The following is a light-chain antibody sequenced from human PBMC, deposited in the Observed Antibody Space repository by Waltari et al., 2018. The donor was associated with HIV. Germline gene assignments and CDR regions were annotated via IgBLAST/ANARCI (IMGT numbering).Light chain of an antibody. CDR3: QQYNDYPRT. CDR1: QDISNS. V-gene: IGKV1-16*02. CDR2: GAF. Sequence: DIQMTQSPDSLAASVGDRVTITCRASQDISNSLAWFQQKPGKAPKSLIYGAFSLQGGVPSNFSGSGSGTDFTLTISGLRPEHFATYYCQQYNDYPRTFGQGTRVEIK. J-gene: IGKJ1*01.